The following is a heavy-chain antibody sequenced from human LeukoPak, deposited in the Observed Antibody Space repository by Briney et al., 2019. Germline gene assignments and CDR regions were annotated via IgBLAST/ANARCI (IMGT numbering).Heavy chain of an antibody. D-gene: IGHD1-7*01. Sequence: SETLSITCAVPNGSFSGYFWSWLRQSPGKGLEWLGEASHSGITNYSPSLKSRISISVDTSKDQFSLKLASVTAADTAIYYCARGRANWDYDFDLWGQGTLVTVSS. V-gene: IGHV4-34*01. CDR3: ARGRANWDYDFDL. J-gene: IGHJ4*02. CDR2: ASHSGIT. CDR1: NGSFSGYF.